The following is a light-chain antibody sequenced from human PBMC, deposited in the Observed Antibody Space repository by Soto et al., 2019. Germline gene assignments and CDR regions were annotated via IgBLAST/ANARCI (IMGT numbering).Light chain of an antibody. J-gene: IGKJ2*01. Sequence: DIQLTQSPSALSASVGARVTITCRASQGISNYLGWYQQKPGKAPKLLIYAASTLQSGVPSRFSGSGSGTDFTLTIASLQPEDVDTYFFQKSSTAPVPLGQRTKLDI. CDR1: QGISNY. CDR2: AAS. V-gene: IGKV1-27*01. CDR3: QKSSTAPVP.